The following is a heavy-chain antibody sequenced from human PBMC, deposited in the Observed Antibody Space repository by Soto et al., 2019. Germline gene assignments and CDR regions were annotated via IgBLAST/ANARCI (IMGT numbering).Heavy chain of an antibody. J-gene: IGHJ4*02. Sequence: GGSLRLSCAASEFTFSSLGMHWVRQAPGKGLEWVAVASPDGAVNFYADAVKGRFTISRDNSKNTLFLQMDSLRVEDSALYYCAKERSFYSGYDYWGPGTLVTVSS. D-gene: IGHD5-12*01. CDR3: AKERSFYSGYDY. CDR1: EFTFSSLG. V-gene: IGHV3-30*18. CDR2: ASPDGAVN.